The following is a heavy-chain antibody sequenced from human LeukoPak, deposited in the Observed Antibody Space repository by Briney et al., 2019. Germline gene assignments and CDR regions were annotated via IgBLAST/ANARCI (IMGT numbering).Heavy chain of an antibody. D-gene: IGHD3-22*01. CDR1: GFTFSIYA. CDR3: AKDRPNYYGSNGHYYRRDGDY. CDR2: ITSSGDGT. Sequence: PGGSLRLSCAASGFTFSIYAMSGVRQAPGKGLQWVSSITSSGDGTYYADSVKGRFTISRDNSENMLYLQMNSLRVEDTAVYFCAKDRPNYYGSNGHYYRRDGDYWGQGTLVTVSS. V-gene: IGHV3-23*01. J-gene: IGHJ4*02.